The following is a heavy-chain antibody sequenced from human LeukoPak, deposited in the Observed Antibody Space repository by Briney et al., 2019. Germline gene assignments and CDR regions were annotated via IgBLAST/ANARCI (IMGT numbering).Heavy chain of an antibody. Sequence: WASVKISCKASGYSFINRAISWVRQAPGEGLEWVGWISTYNGLTNSAQNFQGRLTLTTDTSTSTAYMELRSLRSDDTALYFCGRLRSIGASGHDASDMWGQGTMVTVSS. CDR2: ISTYNGLT. J-gene: IGHJ3*02. V-gene: IGHV1-18*01. CDR3: GRLRSIGASGHDASDM. CDR1: GYSFINRA. D-gene: IGHD6-25*01.